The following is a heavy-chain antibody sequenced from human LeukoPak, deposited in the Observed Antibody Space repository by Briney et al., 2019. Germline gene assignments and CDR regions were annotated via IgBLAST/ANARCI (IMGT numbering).Heavy chain of an antibody. D-gene: IGHD6-19*01. CDR3: ARHVSGWYYFDY. CDR1: GGSISSSSYY. V-gene: IGHV4-39*07. Sequence: SETLSLTCTVSGGSISSSSYYWGWIRQPPGKGLEWIGSIYYSGSTYYNPSLKSRVTISVDTSKNQFSLKLSSVTAADTAVYYCARHVSGWYYFDYWGQGTLVTVSS. CDR2: IYYSGST. J-gene: IGHJ4*02.